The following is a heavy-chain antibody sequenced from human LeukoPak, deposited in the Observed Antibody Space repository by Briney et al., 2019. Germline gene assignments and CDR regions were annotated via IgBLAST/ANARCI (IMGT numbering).Heavy chain of an antibody. J-gene: IGHJ4*02. V-gene: IGHV3-21*04. D-gene: IGHD2-15*01. Sequence: GGSLRLSCAASGFTFSSLTMNWVRQAPGKGLGWVSSISSSGGCIYYADSVKGRFTISRDNSKNSLSLQMNSLRAEDTAVYYCESGVRMGEFDYWGQGPLDSVSS. CDR2: ISSSGGCI. CDR3: ESGVRMGEFDY. CDR1: GFTFSSLT.